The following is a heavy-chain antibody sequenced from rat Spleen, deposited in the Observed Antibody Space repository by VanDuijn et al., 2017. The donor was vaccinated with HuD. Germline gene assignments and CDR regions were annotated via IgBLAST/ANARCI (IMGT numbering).Heavy chain of an antibody. CDR3: ATGSPNWFAY. D-gene: IGHD1-2*01. J-gene: IGHJ3*01. V-gene: IGHV5-19*01. CDR1: GFTFSNYG. CDR2: ISPSGGNT. Sequence: EVQLVESDGGLVQPGRSLKLSCAASGFTFSNYGMHWIRQAPTKGLEWVASISPSGGNTYYRDSVKGRFTISRDNAKSTLYLQMDSLRSEDTATYYCATGSPNWFAYWGQGTLVTVSS.